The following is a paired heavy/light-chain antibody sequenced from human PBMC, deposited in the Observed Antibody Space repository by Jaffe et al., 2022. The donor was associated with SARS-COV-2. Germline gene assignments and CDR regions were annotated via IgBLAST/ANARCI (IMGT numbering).Heavy chain of an antibody. CDR3: VKDEGGPSFFDA. D-gene: IGHD3-16*01. Sequence: EVQLLESGGGLAQPGGSLRLSCAASGLNFDRYGMGWVRQAPGKGLEWVSTISGDARNTHYADSVKGRFTISRDNSKRSLYLQLSSLRTDDSAVYYCVKDEGGPSFFDAWGQGVLVTVSS. V-gene: IGHV3-23*01. J-gene: IGHJ4*02. CDR1: GLNFDRYG. CDR2: ISGDARNT.
Light chain of an antibody. CDR1: QSLLHSDGNTY. J-gene: IGKJ1*01. CDR3: MQATHFPRT. CDR2: KIS. V-gene: IGKV2-24*01. Sequence: DTVMAQAPLSSPVTLGQPASISCRSSQSLLHSDGNTYLNWLQQRPGQPPRLLIYKISNRFSGVPDRFSGSGAGTDFTLTISKVEAEDVGVYYCMQATHFPRTFGQGTKVEIK.